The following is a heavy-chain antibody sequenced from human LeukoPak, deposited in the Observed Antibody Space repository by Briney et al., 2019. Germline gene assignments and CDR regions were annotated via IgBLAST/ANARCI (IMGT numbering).Heavy chain of an antibody. J-gene: IGHJ5*02. D-gene: IGHD2-2*01. CDR3: AKCTRSSTSCGAADP. V-gene: IGHV3-23*01. CDR1: GFTFSSYA. CDR2: ISGSGGST. Sequence: GGSLRLSCAASGFTFSSYAMSWVRQAPGKGLEWVSAISGSGGSTYYADSVKGRFTISRDNSKNTLYLQMNSLRAEDTAVYYCAKCTRSSTSCGAADPWGQGTLVTVSS.